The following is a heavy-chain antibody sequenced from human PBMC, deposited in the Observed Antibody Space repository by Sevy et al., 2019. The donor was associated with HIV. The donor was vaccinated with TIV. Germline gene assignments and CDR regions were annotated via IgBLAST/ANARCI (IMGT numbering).Heavy chain of an antibody. CDR3: ARCVGYCSGGRCSTIDF. D-gene: IGHD2-15*01. CDR1: GFSLSDHA. CDR2: ISYNGRNQ. Sequence: GGSLRLSCAASGFSLSDHAVSWVRQTPGKGLEWLAVISYNGRNQYYADSVKGRFTISKNDSKNTLYLQLNSLRAEDTAVYYCARCVGYCSGGRCSTIDFWGQGTLVTVSS. J-gene: IGHJ4*02. V-gene: IGHV3-30*04.